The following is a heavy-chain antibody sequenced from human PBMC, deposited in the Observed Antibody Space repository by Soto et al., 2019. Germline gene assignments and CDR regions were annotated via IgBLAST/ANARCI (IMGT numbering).Heavy chain of an antibody. D-gene: IGHD6-13*01. J-gene: IGHJ5*02. CDR3: AKSLYSSSWYSGFDP. CDR1: GFTFSSYG. V-gene: IGHV3-30*18. Sequence: GGSLRLSCAASGFTFSSYGMHWVRQAPGKGLEWVAVISYDGSNKYYADSVKGRFTISRDNSKNTLYLQMNSLRAEDTAVYYCAKSLYSSSWYSGFDPWGQGTLVTVSS. CDR2: ISYDGSNK.